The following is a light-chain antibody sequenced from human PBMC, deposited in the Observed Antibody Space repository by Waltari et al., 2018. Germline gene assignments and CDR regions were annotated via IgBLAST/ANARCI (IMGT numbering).Light chain of an antibody. J-gene: IGLJ3*02. CDR3: ALYMGSGIWV. Sequence: QTVVTQEPSLSVSPGGTVTLPCALTSGSVSTTSYATWYQQTPGQPPRTLVYKGSSRSSGVPDRFSGSIFGNKAALTITGAQADDECNYYCALYMGSGIWVFGGGTKLTVL. CDR2: KGS. CDR1: SGSVSTTSY. V-gene: IGLV8-61*01.